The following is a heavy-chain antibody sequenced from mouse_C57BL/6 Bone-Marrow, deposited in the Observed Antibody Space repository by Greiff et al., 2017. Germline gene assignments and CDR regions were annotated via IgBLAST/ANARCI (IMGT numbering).Heavy chain of an antibody. Sequence: EVQLQQSVAELVRPGASVKLSCTASGFNIKNTYMHWVKQRPEQGLEWIGRIDPANGNTKYAPKFQGKATITADTASNTAYLQLSSLTSEDTAIYYCALLTTVVATGFDYWGQGTTLTVSS. CDR3: ALLTTVVATGFDY. CDR1: GFNIKNTY. V-gene: IGHV14-3*01. CDR2: IDPANGNT. J-gene: IGHJ2*01. D-gene: IGHD1-1*01.